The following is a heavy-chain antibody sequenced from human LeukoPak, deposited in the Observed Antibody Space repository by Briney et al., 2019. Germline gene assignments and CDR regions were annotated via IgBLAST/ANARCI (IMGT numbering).Heavy chain of an antibody. CDR3: AHRERSSFDY. V-gene: IGHV2-5*01. CDR1: GFSLSTSAVA. Sequence: SGPTLVNPTQTLTLTCTFSGFSLSTSAVAVGWIRQPPGQALEWLALTYGNDDERHSPSPKSRLTITKETYKIQVVLTMTNMDPVDTATYYCAHRERSSFDYWGQGTLVTVSS. D-gene: IGHD1-26*01. J-gene: IGHJ4*02. CDR2: TYGNDDE.